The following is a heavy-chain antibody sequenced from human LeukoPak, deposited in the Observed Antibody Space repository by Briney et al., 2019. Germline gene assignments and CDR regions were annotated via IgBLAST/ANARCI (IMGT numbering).Heavy chain of an antibody. J-gene: IGHJ4*02. CDR1: GYTFTSYA. Sequence: ASVKASCKASGYTFTSYAMHWVRQAPGQRLEWMGWINAGNGNTKYSQKFQGRVTITRDTSASTAYMELSSLRSEDTAVYYCARSMGEIYYFDYWGQGTLVTVSS. CDR3: ARSMGEIYYFDY. V-gene: IGHV1-3*01. D-gene: IGHD2-21*01. CDR2: INAGNGNT.